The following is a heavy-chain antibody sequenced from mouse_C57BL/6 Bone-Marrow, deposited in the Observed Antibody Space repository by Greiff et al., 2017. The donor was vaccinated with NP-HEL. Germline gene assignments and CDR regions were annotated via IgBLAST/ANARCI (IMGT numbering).Heavy chain of an antibody. CDR2: IWTGGGT. Sequence: VQGVESGPGLVAPSQSLSITCTVSGFSLTSYAISWVRQPPGKGLEWLGVIWTGGGTNYNSALKSRLSISKDNSKSQVFLKMNSLQTDDTARYYCARSLLLRYGAMDYWGQGTSVTVSS. CDR1: GFSLTSYA. V-gene: IGHV2-9-1*01. CDR3: ARSLLLRYGAMDY. J-gene: IGHJ4*01. D-gene: IGHD1-1*01.